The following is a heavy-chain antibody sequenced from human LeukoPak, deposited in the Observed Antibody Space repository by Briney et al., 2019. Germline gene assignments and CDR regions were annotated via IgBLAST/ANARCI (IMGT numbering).Heavy chain of an antibody. CDR3: TRAHTSWELPPDSTRH. J-gene: IGHJ4*02. Sequence: GGCLRLSCTASGFTIGDYAMSWFRQAPGKGLEWVGFMRSKAYGGTTEYAASVKGRFTISRDDSKNIAYLQMNTLKTEDTAVYYCTRAHTSWELPPDSTRHWGQGTLVTVSS. D-gene: IGHD3-10*01. CDR2: MRSKAYGGTT. V-gene: IGHV3-49*03. CDR1: GFTIGDYA.